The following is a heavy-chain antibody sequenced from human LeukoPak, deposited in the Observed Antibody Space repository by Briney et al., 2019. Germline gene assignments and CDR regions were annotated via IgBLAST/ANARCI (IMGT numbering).Heavy chain of an antibody. D-gene: IGHD3-10*01. CDR1: GFTFSSYG. CDR3: AKGGTPDYYGSGTGGYFDL. CDR2: ISGSGGST. J-gene: IGHJ2*01. V-gene: IGHV3-23*01. Sequence: GGSLRLSCAASGFTFSSYGMSWVRQAPGKGLEWVSAISGSGGSTYYADSVKGRFTISGDKSKNTLYLQMNSLRAEDTAVYYCAKGGTPDYYGSGTGGYFDLWGRGTLVTVSS.